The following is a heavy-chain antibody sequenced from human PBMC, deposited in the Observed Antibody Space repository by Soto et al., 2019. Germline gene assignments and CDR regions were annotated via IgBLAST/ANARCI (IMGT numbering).Heavy chain of an antibody. J-gene: IGHJ6*02. D-gene: IGHD6-6*01. Sequence: QVQLVQSGAEVKKPGSSVKVSCKASGGSFSTYAVNWVRQAPGQGLEWMGGIIPIFGTPKYAQKFQDRLTITADESTNTAYMEMRSLSSEDTAVYFYARDREQLGVSVNYGLDVWGQGTTVTVSS. CDR3: ARDREQLGVSVNYGLDV. CDR2: IIPIFGTP. V-gene: IGHV1-69*01. CDR1: GGSFSTYA.